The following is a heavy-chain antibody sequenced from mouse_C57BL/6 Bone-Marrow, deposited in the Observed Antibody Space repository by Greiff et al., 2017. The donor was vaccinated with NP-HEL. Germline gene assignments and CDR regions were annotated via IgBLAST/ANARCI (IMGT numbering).Heavy chain of an antibody. D-gene: IGHD1-1*01. Sequence: VQLKQSVAELVRPGASVKLSCTASGFNIKNTYMHWVKQRPEQGLEWMGRIDPANGNTKYAPKFQGKATIKEDTSSNTAYLQLSSLTSEDTAIYYCARWDYYGSSYVPYAMDYWGQGTSVTVSS. CDR1: GFNIKNTY. J-gene: IGHJ4*01. CDR3: ARWDYYGSSYVPYAMDY. CDR2: IDPANGNT. V-gene: IGHV14-3*01.